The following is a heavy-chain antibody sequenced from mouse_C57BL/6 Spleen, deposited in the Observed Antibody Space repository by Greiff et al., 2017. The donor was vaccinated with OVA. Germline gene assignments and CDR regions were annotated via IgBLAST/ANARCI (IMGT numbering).Heavy chain of an antibody. CDR1: GYSITSGYD. V-gene: IGHV3-1*01. CDR3: AREGGELKGLRQGAGLAY. CDR2: ISYSGST. D-gene: IGHD2-4*01. J-gene: IGHJ3*01. Sequence: EVKLMESGPGMVKPSQSLSLTCTVTGYSITSGYDWHWIRHFPGNKLEWMGYISYSGSTNYNPSLKSRISLTHDTSKNHFFLQLNSVTTEDTATYYCAREGGELKGLRQGAGLAYWGQGTLVTVSA.